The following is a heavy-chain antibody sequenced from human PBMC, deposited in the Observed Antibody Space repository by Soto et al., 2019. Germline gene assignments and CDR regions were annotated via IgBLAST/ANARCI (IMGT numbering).Heavy chain of an antibody. CDR2: ISWNSGSI. CDR3: AKGGYYYDSSGYSPWYYYGMDV. J-gene: IGHJ6*02. V-gene: IGHV3-9*01. CDR1: GFTLDDYA. Sequence: GGSLRLSCAASGFTLDDYAMHWVRQAPGKGLEWVSGISWNSGSIGYADSVKGRFTISRDNAKNSLYLQMNSLRAEDTALYYCAKGGYYYDSSGYSPWYYYGMDVWGQGTTVTVSS. D-gene: IGHD3-22*01.